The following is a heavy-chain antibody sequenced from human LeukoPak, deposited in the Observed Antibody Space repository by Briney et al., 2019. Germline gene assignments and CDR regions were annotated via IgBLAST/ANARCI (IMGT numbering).Heavy chain of an antibody. CDR3: ARGLTSYMTGYYFDY. Sequence: SETLSLTCTVSGGSISSGDYYWSWIRQPPGKGLEWIGYIYYSGSTNYNPSLKSRVTISVDTSKNQFSLKLSSVTAADTAVYYCARGLTSYMTGYYFDYWGQGTLVTVSS. D-gene: IGHD3-9*01. CDR1: GGSISSGDYY. CDR2: IYYSGST. V-gene: IGHV4-61*08. J-gene: IGHJ4*02.